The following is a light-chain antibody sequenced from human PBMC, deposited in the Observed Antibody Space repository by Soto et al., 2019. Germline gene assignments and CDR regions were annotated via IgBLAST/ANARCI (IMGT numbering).Light chain of an antibody. CDR2: GAS. CDR1: RSVSNR. J-gene: IGKJ4*01. Sequence: EILRTQCPATLSVSPGETVTFSCRASRSVSNRLAWYQHKPGQAPRLLISGASNGATGIPPKFSGSGSGTEFTLTVDSLQSDDIAVYYCQQYYNWPVTFGGGTKVDIK. CDR3: QQYYNWPVT. V-gene: IGKV3-15*01.